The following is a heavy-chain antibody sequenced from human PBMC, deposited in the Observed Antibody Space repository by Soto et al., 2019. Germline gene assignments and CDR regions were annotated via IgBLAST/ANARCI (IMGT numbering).Heavy chain of an antibody. CDR2: IIGYNGNF. D-gene: IGHD5-12*01. CDR1: GYSFNSYG. Sequence: QVVLVQSGPEVKKPGASVKLSCKASGYSFNSYGVAWVRQAPGQGLEWMGWIIGYNGNFMYAEKVEERVTLTTNTSTTTAYLELRSLRFDDPAAYFCTRKVDLLRTPGGDYWCQGTLATFAS. CDR3: TRKVDLLRTPGGDY. V-gene: IGHV1-18*04. J-gene: IGHJ4*02.